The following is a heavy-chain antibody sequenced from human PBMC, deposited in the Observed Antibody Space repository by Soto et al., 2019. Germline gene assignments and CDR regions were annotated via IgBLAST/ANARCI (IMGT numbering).Heavy chain of an antibody. CDR1: GYTFTSYD. CDR3: ARGHSVNNWFDP. CDR2: MNPNSGNT. V-gene: IGHV1-8*01. Sequence: ASVKVSCNASGYTFTSYDINLVRQATGQGLEWMGWMNPNSGNTGYAQKFQGRVTMTRNTSISTAYMELSSLRSEDTAVYYCARGHSVNNWFDPWGQGTLVTVSS. J-gene: IGHJ5*02.